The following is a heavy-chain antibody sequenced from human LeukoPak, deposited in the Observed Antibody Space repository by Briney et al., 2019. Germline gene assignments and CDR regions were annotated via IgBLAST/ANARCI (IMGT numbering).Heavy chain of an antibody. CDR3: ARGVTTVFFDY. CDR1: AGSISSNSYY. Sequence: TSETLSLTCTVSAGSISSNSYYWGWIRQPPGKGLEWIGSIYYSGTTYYNPSLKSRVTISVDTSKNQFSLKLTSVTAADTAVYYCARGVTTVFFDYWGHGTLVTVSS. V-gene: IGHV4-39*01. D-gene: IGHD4-17*01. J-gene: IGHJ4*01. CDR2: IYYSGTT.